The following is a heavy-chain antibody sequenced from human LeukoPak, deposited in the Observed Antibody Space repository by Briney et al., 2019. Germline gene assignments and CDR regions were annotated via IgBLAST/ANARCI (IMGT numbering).Heavy chain of an antibody. J-gene: IGHJ3*02. Sequence: GGSLRLSCAASGFTFRNYAMSWVRQAPGKGLEWVSTISDNGGRTYNADSVKGRFSISRDNSKNTLYLHMSDLRAEDTAIYYCAKGDPAFDAFDIWXXGTMVTVSS. D-gene: IGHD2-2*01. CDR3: AKGDPAFDAFDI. CDR1: GFTFRNYA. CDR2: ISDNGGRT. V-gene: IGHV3-23*01.